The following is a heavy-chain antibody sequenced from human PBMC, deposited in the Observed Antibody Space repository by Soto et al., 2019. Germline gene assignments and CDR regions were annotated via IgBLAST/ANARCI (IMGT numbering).Heavy chain of an antibody. J-gene: IGHJ6*02. CDR1: GFTFDDYT. CDR2: ISWDGGST. D-gene: IGHD6-6*01. V-gene: IGHV3-43*01. Sequence: VGSLRLSCAASGFTFDDYTMHWVRQAPGKGLEWVSLISWDGGSTYYADSVKGRFTISRDNSKNSLYLQMNSLRTEDTPLYYCAKDGSSDHYYYYGMDVWGQGTTVTVSS. CDR3: AKDGSSDHYYYYGMDV.